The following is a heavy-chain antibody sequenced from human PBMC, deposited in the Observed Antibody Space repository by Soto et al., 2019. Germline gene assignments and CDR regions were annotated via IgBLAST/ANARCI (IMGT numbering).Heavy chain of an antibody. D-gene: IGHD2-8*01. CDR2: ISTYTGNT. CDR1: GCTFSRYG. J-gene: IGHJ6*02. CDR3: LRDRCTTDRCYRHPLDV. Sequence: AAVKVSCKSCGCTFSRYGVSWVRQAPGQGLEWLGWISTYTGNTKHAQKFQDRVTLTTEASTSTAYMELRSLRSDDPAVYYLLRDRCTTDRCYRHPLDVWGQGTPVTVSS. V-gene: IGHV1-18*04.